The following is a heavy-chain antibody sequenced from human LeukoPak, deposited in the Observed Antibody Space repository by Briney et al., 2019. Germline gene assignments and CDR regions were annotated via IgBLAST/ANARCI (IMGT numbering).Heavy chain of an antibody. CDR1: GFTFSSYS. J-gene: IGHJ4*02. CDR2: IRYDGSNK. V-gene: IGHV3-30*02. CDR3: AKGHLSSSDYYDSSGLRY. Sequence: PGGSLRLSCAASGFTFSSYSMNWVRQAPGKGLEWVAFIRYDGSNKYYADSVKGRFTISRDNSKNTLYVQMNSLRAEDTAVYYCAKGHLSSSDYYDSSGLRYWGQGTLVTVSS. D-gene: IGHD3-22*01.